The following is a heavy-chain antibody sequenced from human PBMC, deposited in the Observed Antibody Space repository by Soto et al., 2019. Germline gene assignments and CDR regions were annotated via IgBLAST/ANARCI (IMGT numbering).Heavy chain of an antibody. Sequence: PGGSLRLSCAASGFTFDDYAMHWVRQAPGKGLEWVSLISWDGGSTYYADSVKGRFTISRDNSKNSLYLQMNSLRAEDTALYYCAKGKDRGYYYGMDVWGQGTTVTVSS. CDR3: AKGKDRGYYYGMDV. CDR1: GFTFDDYA. CDR2: ISWDGGST. J-gene: IGHJ6*02. V-gene: IGHV3-43D*04.